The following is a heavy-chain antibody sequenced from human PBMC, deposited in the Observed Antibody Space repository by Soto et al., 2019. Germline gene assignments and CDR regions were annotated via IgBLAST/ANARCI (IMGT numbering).Heavy chain of an antibody. CDR3: VRDIR. CDR1: GFTFNNFW. CDR2: INSDGTTT. Sequence: EVQLVESGGGLVQPGGSLRLSCAASGFTFNNFWMYWVRQTPEKGLVWVSGINSDGTTTIYADSVKGRFTISRDNAKNTLYPQMTSLTVEDTAIYYCVRDIRWGQGTLVTVSS. J-gene: IGHJ4*02. V-gene: IGHV3-74*01.